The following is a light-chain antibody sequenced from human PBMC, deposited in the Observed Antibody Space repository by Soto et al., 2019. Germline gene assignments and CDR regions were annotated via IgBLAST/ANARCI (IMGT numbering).Light chain of an antibody. V-gene: IGKV3-20*01. CDR3: QQYNNWPPVT. Sequence: EIVLTQSPGTLSLSPGEGATLSCRASQSVGTYLAWYQQKPGQAPRLLIYDASSRATGIPDRFSGRGSGTVFTLTISRLEPEDFAVYYCQQYNNWPPVTFGPGTKVDIK. J-gene: IGKJ3*01. CDR1: QSVGTY. CDR2: DAS.